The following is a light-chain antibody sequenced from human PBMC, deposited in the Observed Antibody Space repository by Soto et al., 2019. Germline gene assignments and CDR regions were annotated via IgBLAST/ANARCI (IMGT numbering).Light chain of an antibody. CDR3: QQYGTSEII. CDR2: DTS. V-gene: IGKV3-20*01. CDR1: QSLTNSF. J-gene: IGKJ5*01. Sequence: EFVLTHSPCTLSLSPVERATLSCSASQSLTNSFIAWYQQKPGQAPRLLIYDTSSRASGIPDRFSGSGSGTDFTLTISRLETEDFAVFYCQQYGTSEIIFGQGTRLEIK.